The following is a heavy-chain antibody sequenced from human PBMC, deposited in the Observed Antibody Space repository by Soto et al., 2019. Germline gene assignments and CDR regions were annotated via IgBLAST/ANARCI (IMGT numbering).Heavy chain of an antibody. CDR1: GYTFTDYF. Sequence: ASVKVSCKASGYTFTDYFIHWVRQAPGQGFEWMGWINPNSRGTNYAPKFQGRVTMTRDTSNSTAYMELRGLRSDDTAVYYCARVTLKAGNWFDPWGQGXLVTVYS. CDR2: INPNSRGT. J-gene: IGHJ5*02. V-gene: IGHV1-2*02. CDR3: ARVTLKAGNWFDP.